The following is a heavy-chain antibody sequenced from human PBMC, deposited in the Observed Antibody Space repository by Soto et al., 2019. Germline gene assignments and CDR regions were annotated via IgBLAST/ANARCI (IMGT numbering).Heavy chain of an antibody. CDR1: GDSVSCNSVA. CDR2: TYYRSKWYN. V-gene: IGHV6-1*01. J-gene: IGHJ3*02. Sequence: SQTLSLTCVISGDSVSCNSVAWHWIRQSPSRGLEWLGRTYYRSKWYNDYTVSVKSRITINPDTSKNQFSLQLNSVTPEDTALYYCARVERGTATTVVDAFDIWGPGTMLTVSS. CDR3: ARVERGTATTVVDAFDI. D-gene: IGHD1-1*01.